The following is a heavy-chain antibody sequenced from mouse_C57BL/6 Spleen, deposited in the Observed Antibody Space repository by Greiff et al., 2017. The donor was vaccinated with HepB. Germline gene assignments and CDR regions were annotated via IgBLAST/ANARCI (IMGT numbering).Heavy chain of an antibody. CDR3: AIPIYYDYDGFAY. V-gene: IGHV1-26*01. Sequence: VQLQQSGPELVKPGASVKISCKASGYTFTDYYMNWVKQSHGKSLEWIGDINPNNGGTSYNQKFKGKATLTVDKSSSTAYMELRSLTSEDSAVYYCAIPIYYDYDGFAYWGQGTLVTVSA. D-gene: IGHD2-4*01. CDR2: INPNNGGT. J-gene: IGHJ3*01. CDR1: GYTFTDYY.